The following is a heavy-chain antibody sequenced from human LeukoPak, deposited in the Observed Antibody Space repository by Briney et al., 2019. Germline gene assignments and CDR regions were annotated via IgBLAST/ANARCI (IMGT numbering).Heavy chain of an antibody. Sequence: PGGSLRLSCAASGFTFSTYWMNWVRQAPGKGLVWVSRVNNDGSSTSYADSVKGRFTISRDNTKNTLYLQMNSLRDEDTAVYYCARDLNDLLQNYRSTWYPADYWGQGTLVTVSS. J-gene: IGHJ4*02. CDR3: ARDLNDLLQNYRSTWYPADY. CDR1: GFTFSTYW. CDR2: VNNDGSST. D-gene: IGHD6-13*01. V-gene: IGHV3-74*01.